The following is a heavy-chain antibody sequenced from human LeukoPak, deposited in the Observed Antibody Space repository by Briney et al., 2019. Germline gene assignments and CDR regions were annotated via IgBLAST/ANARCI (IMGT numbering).Heavy chain of an antibody. CDR2: IYHSGST. J-gene: IGHJ6*04. D-gene: IGHD4-17*01. CDR1: GGSISSSNW. CDR3: ARDLRLRPFYYYYGMDV. Sequence: PSETLSLTCAVSGGSISSSNWWSWVRQPPGKGLEWIGEIYHSGSTNYNPSLKSRVTISVDKSKNQFSLKLSSVTAADTAVYYCARDLRLRPFYYYYGMDVWGKGTTVTASS. V-gene: IGHV4-4*02.